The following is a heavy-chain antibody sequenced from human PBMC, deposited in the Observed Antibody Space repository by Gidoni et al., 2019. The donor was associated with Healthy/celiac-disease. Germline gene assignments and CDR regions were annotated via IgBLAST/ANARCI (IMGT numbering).Heavy chain of an antibody. V-gene: IGHV4-34*01. Sequence: GDACIYQINHSGSTNYNPSLKSRVTISVDTSKNQFSLKLSSVTAADTAVYYCARVDADAFDIWGQGTMVTVSS. CDR3: ARVDADAFDI. CDR2: INHSGST. J-gene: IGHJ3*02.